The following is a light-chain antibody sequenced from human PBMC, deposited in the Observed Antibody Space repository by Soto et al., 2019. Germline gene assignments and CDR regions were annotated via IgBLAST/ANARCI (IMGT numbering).Light chain of an antibody. CDR3: HQRQSWPRT. V-gene: IGKV3-11*01. Sequence: EIVLTQSPSTLPSFPGDSGPLSCRDSQYINTRLAWYQHRPGQAPRLLIYQTSIRAAGIPARFSASGSGTDFTLTISDVQPEDFALYYCHQRQSWPRTFGQGTKVDIK. CDR2: QTS. CDR1: QYINTR. J-gene: IGKJ1*01.